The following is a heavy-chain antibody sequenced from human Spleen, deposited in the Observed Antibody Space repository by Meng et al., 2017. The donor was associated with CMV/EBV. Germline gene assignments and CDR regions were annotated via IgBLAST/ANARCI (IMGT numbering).Heavy chain of an antibody. CDR2: IIPILGIA. J-gene: IGHJ3*02. CDR3: ATRSSSSNDAFDI. Sequence: SVKVSCKASGGTFSSYTISWVRQAPGQRLEWMGRIIPILGIANYAQKFQGRVTITADKSTSTAYMELSSLRSEDTAVYYCATRSSSSNDAFDIWGQGTMVTVSS. D-gene: IGHD6-6*01. V-gene: IGHV1-69*02. CDR1: GGTFSSYT.